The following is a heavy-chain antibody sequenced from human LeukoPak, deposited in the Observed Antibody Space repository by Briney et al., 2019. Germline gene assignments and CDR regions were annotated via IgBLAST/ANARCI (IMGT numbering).Heavy chain of an antibody. CDR3: ARDPPRYCSGGSCLKWFDP. CDR1: GGTFSSYA. D-gene: IGHD2-15*01. CDR2: IIPILGIA. J-gene: IGHJ5*02. Sequence: SVKVSCKASGGTFSSYAISWVRQAPGQGLEWMGRIIPILGIANYAQKFQGRVTITADKSTGTAYMELSSLRSEDTAVYYCARDPPRYCSGGSCLKWFDPWGQGTLVTVSS. V-gene: IGHV1-69*04.